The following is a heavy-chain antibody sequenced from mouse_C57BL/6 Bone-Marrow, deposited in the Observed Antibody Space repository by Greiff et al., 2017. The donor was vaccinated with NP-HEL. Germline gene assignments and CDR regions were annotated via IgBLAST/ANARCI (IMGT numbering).Heavy chain of an antibody. Sequence: QVQLQQSGAELVRPGSSVKMSCKASGYTFTSYWITWVKQRPGQGLEWIGDIYPGSGSTNYNEKFKSKATLTVDTSSSTAYMQLSSLTSEDSAVYYCARDSYVTTVVATPFAYWGQGTLVTVSA. J-gene: IGHJ3*01. V-gene: IGHV1-55*01. CDR1: GYTFTSYW. CDR3: ARDSYVTTVVATPFAY. D-gene: IGHD1-1*01. CDR2: IYPGSGST.